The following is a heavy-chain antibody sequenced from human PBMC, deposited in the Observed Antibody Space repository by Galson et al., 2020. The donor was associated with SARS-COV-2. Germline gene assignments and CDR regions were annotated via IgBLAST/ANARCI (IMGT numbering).Heavy chain of an antibody. D-gene: IGHD6-13*01. V-gene: IGHV4-39*01. J-gene: IGHJ4*02. CDR2: IYSSGGT. CDR3: AGRTTYSGSWDFDY. CDR1: GGSISTSTYD. Sequence: SETLSLTCSVSGGSISTSTYDWGWIRQPTGKGLAWIGTIYSSGGTYYNPSLKSPVTLFVDASKNQLSLKLSSATATATAVYYCAGRTTYSGSWDFDYWGQGTLVTVSS.